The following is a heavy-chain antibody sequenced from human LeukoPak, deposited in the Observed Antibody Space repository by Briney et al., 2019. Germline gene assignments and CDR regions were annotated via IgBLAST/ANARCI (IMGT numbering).Heavy chain of an antibody. V-gene: IGHV1-2*02. J-gene: IGHJ3*02. CDR2: INPNSGGT. CDR1: GYTFTGYY. Sequence: GASVKVSCKASGYTFTGYYLHWVRQAPGQGLEWVGWINPNSGGTNYAQKFQGRVTMTRDTSISTAYMELSRLRSDDTAVYYCARRVMTKDAFDIWGQGTMVTVSS. CDR3: ARRVMTKDAFDI. D-gene: IGHD4-11*01.